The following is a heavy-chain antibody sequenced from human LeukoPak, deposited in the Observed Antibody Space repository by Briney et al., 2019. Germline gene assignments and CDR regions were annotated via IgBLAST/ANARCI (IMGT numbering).Heavy chain of an antibody. CDR1: GFTFSSYE. J-gene: IGHJ4*02. CDR2: ISSSGSTI. Sequence: GGSLRLSCAASGFTFSSYEMNWVRQAPGKGLEWVSYISSSGSTIYYADSVKGRFTISRDNAKNSPYLQMNSLRAEDTAVYYCARDARYYDILTGYFDYWGQGTLVTVSS. D-gene: IGHD3-9*01. V-gene: IGHV3-48*03. CDR3: ARDARYYDILTGYFDY.